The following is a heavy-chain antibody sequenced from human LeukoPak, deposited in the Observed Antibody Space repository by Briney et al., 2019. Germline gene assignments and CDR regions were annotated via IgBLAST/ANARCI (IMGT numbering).Heavy chain of an antibody. CDR1: GFIFSNYA. V-gene: IGHV3-23*01. CDR3: AKWGDYDVLTGYYVSDF. D-gene: IGHD3-9*01. J-gene: IGHJ4*02. CDR2: ISGRSDNT. Sequence: GASLRLSCAPSGFIFSNYAMYWVRQAPGKGLEWVSSISGRSDNTYYADSVKGRFTLSRDSSKNTLYLQMNSLRADDTAVYYCAKWGDYDVLTGYYVSDFWGQGTLVTVSS.